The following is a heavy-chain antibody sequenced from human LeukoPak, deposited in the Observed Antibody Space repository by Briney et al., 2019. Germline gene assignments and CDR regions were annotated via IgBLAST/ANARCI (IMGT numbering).Heavy chain of an antibody. CDR1: GYTFTGYY. CDR2: INPNSGYT. D-gene: IGHD3-22*01. J-gene: IGHJ4*02. V-gene: IGHV1-2*02. Sequence: ASVKVSCKASGYTFTGYYMHWVRQAPGQGLEWMGWINPNSGYTKYAQKFQGRVTMTRDTSINTAYMELTRLRSDDTAVYYCARGPDGSGYYPFDYWGQGTLVTVSS. CDR3: ARGPDGSGYYPFDY.